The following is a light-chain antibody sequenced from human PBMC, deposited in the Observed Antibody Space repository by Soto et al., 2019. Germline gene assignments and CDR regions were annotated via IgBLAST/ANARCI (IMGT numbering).Light chain of an antibody. Sequence: EIVLTQSPGTRSLSPGERATLSCRASQSVSSTYLAWYQQKPGQAPSLLIYGASRRATGIPDRFSGSGSGTDFTLTISRLEPEDFAVYYCQQYERSPTTVGGGTKVEIK. CDR2: GAS. CDR1: QSVSSTY. V-gene: IGKV3-20*01. CDR3: QQYERSPTT. J-gene: IGKJ4*01.